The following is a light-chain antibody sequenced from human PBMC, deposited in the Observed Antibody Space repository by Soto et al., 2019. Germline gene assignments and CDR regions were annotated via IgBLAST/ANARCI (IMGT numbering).Light chain of an antibody. CDR3: MQALQTPLT. CDR1: QSLLHSNGYIY. CDR2: MGS. J-gene: IGKJ4*01. Sequence: EIVMTQSPLSLPVTPGEPASISCRSSQSLLHSNGYIYLDWYLQKPGQSPQLLISMGSDRASGVPDRFSGSGSGTEFTLKISRVEAEDVGVYYCMQALQTPLTFGGGTKVEIK. V-gene: IGKV2-28*01.